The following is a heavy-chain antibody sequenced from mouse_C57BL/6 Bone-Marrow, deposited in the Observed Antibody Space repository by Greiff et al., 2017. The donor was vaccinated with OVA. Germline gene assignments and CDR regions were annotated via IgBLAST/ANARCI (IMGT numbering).Heavy chain of an antibody. V-gene: IGHV1-81*01. J-gene: IGHJ1*03. CDR3: ARSKNYYGFDV. D-gene: IGHD1-1*01. CDR1: GYTFTSYG. Sequence: VQLQQSGAELARPGASVKLSCKASGYTFTSYGISWVKQRTGQGLEWIGEIYPRSGNTYYNEKFKGKATLTADKSSSTAYMELRSLTSEDSAVDFCARSKNYYGFDVWGTGTTVTVSS. CDR2: IYPRSGNT.